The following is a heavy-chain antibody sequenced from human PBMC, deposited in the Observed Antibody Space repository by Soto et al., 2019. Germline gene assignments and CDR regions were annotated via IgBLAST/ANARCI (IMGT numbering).Heavy chain of an antibody. D-gene: IGHD3-10*01. CDR2: IIPIFGTA. CDR1: GGTFSSYA. J-gene: IGHJ6*02. V-gene: IGHV1-69*01. CDR3: ARKHYYYGSGSPPAYYYGMDV. Sequence: QVQLVQSGAEVKKPGSSVKVSCKASGGTFSSYAISWVRQAPGQGLEWMGGIIPIFGTANYAQKFQGRVTITADESTSTAYMGLSSLRTEDTAVYYCARKHYYYGSGSPPAYYYGMDVWGQGTTVTVSS.